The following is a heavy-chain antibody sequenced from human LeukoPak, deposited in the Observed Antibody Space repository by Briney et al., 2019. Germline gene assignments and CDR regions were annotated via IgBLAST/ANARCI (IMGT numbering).Heavy chain of an antibody. CDR1: GYSFTGYY. CDR2: INPNSGDT. Sequence: ASVKVSCTASGYSFTGYYIHWVRQAPGQGLEWMEYINPNSGDTNYAQTLKGRFTMTRDTSISTVYMELSRLRSEDTGIYYCARVSSFDGLYYFDYWGQGTRVSVSS. D-gene: IGHD3-9*01. V-gene: IGHV1-2*02. J-gene: IGHJ4*02. CDR3: ARVSSFDGLYYFDY.